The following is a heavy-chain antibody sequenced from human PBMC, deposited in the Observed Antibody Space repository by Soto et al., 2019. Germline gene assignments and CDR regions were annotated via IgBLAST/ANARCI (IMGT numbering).Heavy chain of an antibody. J-gene: IGHJ4*02. CDR2: IKQDGNEK. Sequence: PGGSLRLSCAASGFTFNNYWMSWIRQAPGRGLEWVANIKQDGNEKYYVDSVKGRFTISRDNAKNSLYLQMNSLRAEDTAVYYCARDTVADWGQGTLVTVSS. CDR3: ARDTVAD. D-gene: IGHD6-19*01. V-gene: IGHV3-7*05. CDR1: GFTFNNYW.